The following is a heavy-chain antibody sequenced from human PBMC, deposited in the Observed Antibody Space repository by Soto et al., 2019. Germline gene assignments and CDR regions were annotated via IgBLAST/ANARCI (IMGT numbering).Heavy chain of an antibody. CDR3: ARDKYYYDSSGHDDAFDI. D-gene: IGHD3-22*01. J-gene: IGHJ3*02. CDR1: GFTFSSYA. CDR2: ISYDGSNK. Sequence: LRLSCGASGFTFSSYAMHWVRQAPGKGLEWVAVISYDGSNKYYADSVKGRFTISRDNSKNTLYLQMNSLRAEDTAVYYCARDKYYYDSSGHDDAFDIWGQGTMVTVSS. V-gene: IGHV3-30-3*01.